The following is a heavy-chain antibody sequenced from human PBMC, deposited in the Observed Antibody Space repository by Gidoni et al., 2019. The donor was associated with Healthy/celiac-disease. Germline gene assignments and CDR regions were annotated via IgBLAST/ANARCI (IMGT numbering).Heavy chain of an antibody. CDR3: AKDRLRFLEWFPRGVYYYDSSGYFDY. V-gene: IGHV3-30*18. D-gene: IGHD3-22*01. CDR2: ISYDGSNK. CDR1: GFPFSSYG. Sequence: QVQLVESGGGVVQPGRSLRLSCAASGFPFSSYGMHWVRQAPGKGLEWVAVISYDGSNKYYADSVKGRFTISRDNSKNTLYLQMNSLRAEDTAVYYCAKDRLRFLEWFPRGVYYYDSSGYFDYWGQGTLVTVSS. J-gene: IGHJ4*02.